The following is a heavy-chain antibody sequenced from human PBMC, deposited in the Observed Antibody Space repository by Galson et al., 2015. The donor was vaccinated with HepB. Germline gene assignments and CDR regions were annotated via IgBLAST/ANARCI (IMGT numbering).Heavy chain of an antibody. CDR3: GGYSYGAVGN. V-gene: IGHV3-15*01. J-gene: IGHJ4*02. CDR1: GFTFSNVW. CDR2: IKSKRDDGTA. Sequence: LRLSCAASGFTFSNVWMSWVRQGPGKGPEWVGRIKSKRDDGTADHAAPVKGRFTISRDDSKDTLYLQMDSLKTEDTAVYYCGGYSYGAVGNWGQGTMVTVAS. D-gene: IGHD5-18*01.